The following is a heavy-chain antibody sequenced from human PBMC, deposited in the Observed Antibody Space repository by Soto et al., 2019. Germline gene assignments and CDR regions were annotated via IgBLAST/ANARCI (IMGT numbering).Heavy chain of an antibody. V-gene: IGHV4-4*02. CDR3: ASQRDGSEGYFDY. Sequence: SETLSLTCAVSGGSISSSNWWNWVRQPPGKGPEWIGEIYHSGSTNYNPSLKSRVTISVDKSKNQFSLKLTSVTAADTAVYYCASQRDGSEGYFDYWGQGTLVTVS. D-gene: IGHD5-12*01. J-gene: IGHJ4*02. CDR1: GGSISSSNW. CDR2: IYHSGST.